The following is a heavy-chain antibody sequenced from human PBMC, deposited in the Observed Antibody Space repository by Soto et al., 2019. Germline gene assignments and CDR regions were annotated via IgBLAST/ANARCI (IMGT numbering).Heavy chain of an antibody. CDR2: ISSSSSTI. CDR1: GFTFSSYR. Sequence: EVQLVESGGGLVQPGGSLRLSCAASGFTFSSYRMNWFCQAPGKGLEWVSNISSSSSTIYYADSLKGRFTISRDNAKNSLYLQMNSLRAKDTAVYYCAREMVVVAGYVDYWGQGTLVTVSS. CDR3: AREMVVVAGYVDY. J-gene: IGHJ4*02. D-gene: IGHD2-15*01. V-gene: IGHV3-48*01.